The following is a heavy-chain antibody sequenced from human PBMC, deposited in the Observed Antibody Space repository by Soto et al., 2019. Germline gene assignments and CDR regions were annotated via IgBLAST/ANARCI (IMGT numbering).Heavy chain of an antibody. D-gene: IGHD6-6*01. Sequence: EVQLLESGGGLVQPGESLRLSCAASGFTFSSYAMSWVRQAPGKGLEWVSVISGSDDSTYYADSVKGRCTISRDNSKNTLYLQMNSLRAEDTAVYYCAKRSSTSTFDYWGQGTLDTVSS. CDR3: AKRSSTSTFDY. CDR1: GFTFSSYA. CDR2: ISGSDDST. J-gene: IGHJ4*02. V-gene: IGHV3-23*01.